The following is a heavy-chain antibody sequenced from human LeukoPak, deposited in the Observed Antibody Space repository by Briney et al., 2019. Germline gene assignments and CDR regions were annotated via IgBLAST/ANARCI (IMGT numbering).Heavy chain of an antibody. Sequence: SVKVSCKASGGTFSSYAISWVRQAPGQGLEWMGRIIPIFGIANYAQKFQGRVTITADKSTSTAYMELSSLRSEDTAVYYCARGARMAVAGTDYYYGMDVWGQGTTVTVSS. CDR1: GGTFSSYA. CDR2: IIPIFGIA. V-gene: IGHV1-69*04. D-gene: IGHD6-19*01. J-gene: IGHJ6*02. CDR3: ARGARMAVAGTDYYYGMDV.